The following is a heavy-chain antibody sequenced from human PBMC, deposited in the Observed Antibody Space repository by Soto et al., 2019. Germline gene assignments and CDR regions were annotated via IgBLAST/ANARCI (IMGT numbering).Heavy chain of an antibody. V-gene: IGHV3-23*01. CDR3: AKDRQPDGIWTFDY. J-gene: IGHJ4*02. D-gene: IGHD3-9*01. CDR2: IFGSSGKT. Sequence: VQLLESGGHLVQPGGSLRLTCAASGFTLSTYTMSWVRQAPGKGLEWLSGIFGSSGKTFYADSVKGRFTISKDNSKNMLFLQMDSLTAEDTAVYYCAKDRQPDGIWTFDYWGQGTLVTVSS. CDR1: GFTLSTYT.